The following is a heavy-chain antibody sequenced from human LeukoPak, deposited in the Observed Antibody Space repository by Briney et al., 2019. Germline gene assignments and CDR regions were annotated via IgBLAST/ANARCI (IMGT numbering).Heavy chain of an antibody. CDR1: GYTFIDYY. CDR2: INPNSGGT. CDR3: ALLQLFPPFDY. V-gene: IGHV1-2*06. J-gene: IGHJ4*02. D-gene: IGHD5-24*01. Sequence: EASVKVSCKASGYTFIDYYMHWVRQAPGQGLEWMGRINPNSGGTNYAQKFQGRVTMTRDTSISTAYMELSRLRSDDTAVYYCALLQLFPPFDYWGQGTLVTVSS.